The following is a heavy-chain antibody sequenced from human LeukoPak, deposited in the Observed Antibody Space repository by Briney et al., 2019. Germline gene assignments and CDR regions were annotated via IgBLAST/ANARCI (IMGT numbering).Heavy chain of an antibody. CDR1: GFTFSHYG. D-gene: IGHD4-11*01. J-gene: IGHJ4*02. CDR2: IWSDGSNR. CDR3: AKDAQRGFDYSNSLKN. Sequence: GGSLRLSCATSGFTFSHYGMHWVRQAPGKELEWVAVIWSDGSNRYYGDPVKGRFIISRDNFQRTVYLQMNSLRAEDTAVYYCAKDAQRGFDYSNSLKNWGQGTLVTVSS. V-gene: IGHV3-33*06.